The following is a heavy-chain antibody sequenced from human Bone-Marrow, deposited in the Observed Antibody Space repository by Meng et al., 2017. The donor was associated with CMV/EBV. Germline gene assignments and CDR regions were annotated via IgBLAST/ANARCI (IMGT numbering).Heavy chain of an antibody. J-gene: IGHJ4*02. V-gene: IGHV3-74*01. D-gene: IGHD3-3*01. CDR2: ILSDGSST. CDR3: ARGDFWSGPDY. CDR1: GFTFSSYW. Sequence: GESLKISCAASGFTFSSYWMHWVRQVPGKGLMWVSRILSDGSSTSYADSVKGRFTISRDNAKNTLYLQMNSLRAEDTAVYYCARGDFWSGPDYWGQGTLVTVPS.